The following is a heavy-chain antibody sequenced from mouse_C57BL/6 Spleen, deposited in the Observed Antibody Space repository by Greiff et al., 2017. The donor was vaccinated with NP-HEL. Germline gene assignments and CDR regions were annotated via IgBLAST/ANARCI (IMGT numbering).Heavy chain of an antibody. Sequence: EVKVVESGGDLVQPGGSLKLSCAASGFTFSSYGMSWVRKTPDKRLEWVATISSGGSNTYYPDSVKGRFIISRDNAKHTLYLQMSSLKSEDTAMYYCARHGSWFAYWGQGTLVTVSA. CDR2: ISSGGSNT. CDR1: GFTFSSYG. V-gene: IGHV5-6*01. J-gene: IGHJ3*01. CDR3: ARHGSWFAY.